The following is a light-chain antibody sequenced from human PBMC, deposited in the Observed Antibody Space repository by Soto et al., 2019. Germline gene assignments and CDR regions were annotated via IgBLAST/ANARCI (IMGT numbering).Light chain of an antibody. CDR1: ESLLHRNGNTY. V-gene: IGKV2-24*01. J-gene: IGKJ1*01. Sequence: EIVLTQAPLSSPVTLGQPASISCTSSESLLHRNGNTYLSWLHQRPGQPPRLLIYHVSRRFSGIPDRFSGSGVGIHFTLRISRVEAEYVCVYYCVQATHFPGTVGQWTRVEV. CDR3: VQATHFPGT. CDR2: HVS.